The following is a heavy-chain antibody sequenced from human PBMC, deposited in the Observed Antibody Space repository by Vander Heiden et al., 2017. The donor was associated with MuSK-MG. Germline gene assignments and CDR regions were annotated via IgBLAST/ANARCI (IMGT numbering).Heavy chain of an antibody. V-gene: IGHV4-39*01. Sequence: QLQLQESGPGLVKPSETLSLTCTVSGSSISSSSYYWGWIRQPPGKGLEWIGSIYYSGSTYYNPSLKSRVTISVDTSKNQFSLKLSSVTAADTAVYYCARLYDSSGYYFEADAFDIWGQGTMVTVSS. CDR2: IYYSGST. CDR1: GSSISSSSYY. J-gene: IGHJ3*02. CDR3: ARLYDSSGYYFEADAFDI. D-gene: IGHD3-22*01.